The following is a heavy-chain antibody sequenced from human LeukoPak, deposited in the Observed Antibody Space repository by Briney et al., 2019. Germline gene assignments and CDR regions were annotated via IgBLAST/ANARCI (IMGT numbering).Heavy chain of an antibody. V-gene: IGHV7-4-1*02. CDR3: ARVRYYDILTGYLHTGDYYGMDV. Sequence: GASVKVSCKASGGTFSSYAISWVRQAPGQGLEWMGWINTNTGNPTYAQGFTGRFVFSLDTSVCTAYLQISSLKAEDTAVYYCARVRYYDILTGYLHTGDYYGMDVWGQGTTVTVSS. CDR1: GGTFSSYA. CDR2: INTNTGNP. D-gene: IGHD3-9*01. J-gene: IGHJ6*02.